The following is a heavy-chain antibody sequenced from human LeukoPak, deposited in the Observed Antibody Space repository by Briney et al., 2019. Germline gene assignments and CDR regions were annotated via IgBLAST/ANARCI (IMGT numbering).Heavy chain of an antibody. CDR3: ARDGGSGEVWWELLKLYYYYMDV. CDR1: GFTFSSYA. V-gene: IGHV3-64*01. D-gene: IGHD1-26*01. CDR2: ISSNGGST. Sequence: PGGSLRLSCAASGFTFSSYAMHWVRQAPGKGLEYVSAISSNGGSTYYANSVKGRFTISRDNAKNSLYLQMNSLRAEDTAVYYCARDGGSGEVWWELLKLYYYYMDVWGKGTTVTVSS. J-gene: IGHJ6*03.